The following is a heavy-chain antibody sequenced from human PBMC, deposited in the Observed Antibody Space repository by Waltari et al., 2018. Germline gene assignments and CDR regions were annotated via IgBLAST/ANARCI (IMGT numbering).Heavy chain of an antibody. D-gene: IGHD3-22*01. CDR3: ARVTMYYYDSTADAFDI. J-gene: IGHJ3*02. Sequence: QVQLQESGPGLVKPSETLSLTCTVSGGSISSYYWSWIRQPPGKGLEWIGYIYYSGSTNSNPSLKSRVTISVDTSKNQFSLKLSSVTAADTAVYYCARVTMYYYDSTADAFDIWGQGTMVTVSS. CDR1: GGSISSYY. CDR2: IYYSGST. V-gene: IGHV4-59*01.